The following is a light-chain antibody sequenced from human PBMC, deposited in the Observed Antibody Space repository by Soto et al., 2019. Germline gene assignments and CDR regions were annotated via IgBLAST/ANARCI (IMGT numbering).Light chain of an antibody. CDR1: QSVSSY. CDR2: DSS. V-gene: IGKV3-11*01. CDR3: HQRSNWPRA. J-gene: IGKJ3*01. Sequence: EIVLTQSPATLSLSPGERATLSCRASQSVSSYLAWYQQKPGQAPRLLIFDSSNRATGIPARFSGSGFGTDFTLTISSLEPEDFAVYYCHQRSNWPRAFGPGTKVDVK.